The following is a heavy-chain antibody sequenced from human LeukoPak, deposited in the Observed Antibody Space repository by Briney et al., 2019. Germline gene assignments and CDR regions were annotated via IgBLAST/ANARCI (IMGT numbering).Heavy chain of an antibody. CDR1: GFTFSNYG. V-gene: IGHV3-23*01. CDR2: IVGSNGDT. Sequence: PGGSLRLSCADSGFTFSNYGMTWVRQTPGKGLEWVSTIVGSNGDTYYTDSVKGRFTISRDISKNTVYLQVNSLRTDDTAVYYCARDHEWLRSLDYGGQGTLVTVSS. D-gene: IGHD5-12*01. CDR3: ARDHEWLRSLDY. J-gene: IGHJ4*02.